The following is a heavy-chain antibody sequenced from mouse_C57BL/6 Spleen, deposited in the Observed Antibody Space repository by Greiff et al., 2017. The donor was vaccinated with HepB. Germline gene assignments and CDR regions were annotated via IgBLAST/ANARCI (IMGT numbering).Heavy chain of an antibody. V-gene: IGHV5-16*01. CDR3: ARNYDYAMDY. J-gene: IGHJ4*01. CDR2: INYDGSST. D-gene: IGHD1-1*01. Sequence: EVNVVESEGGLVQPGSSMKLSCTASGFTFSDYYMAWVRQVPEKGLEWVANINYDGSSTYYLDSLKSRFIISRDNAKNILYLQMSSLKSEDTATYYCARNYDYAMDYWGQGTSVTVSS. CDR1: GFTFSDYY.